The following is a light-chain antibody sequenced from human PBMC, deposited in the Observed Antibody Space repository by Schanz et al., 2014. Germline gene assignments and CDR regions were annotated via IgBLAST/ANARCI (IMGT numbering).Light chain of an antibody. V-gene: IGLV2-14*01. CDR1: SSDIGGYDY. CDR2: DVF. Sequence: QSVLTQPASMSGSPGQSITISCNGSSSDIGGYDYVSWYRQYPGKAPKLMIYDVFNRPSGVSHRFSGSKSANTASLTISGLQAEDEAHYYCSSYAGSNNFGVFGTGTKLTVL. J-gene: IGLJ1*01. CDR3: SSYAGSNNFGV.